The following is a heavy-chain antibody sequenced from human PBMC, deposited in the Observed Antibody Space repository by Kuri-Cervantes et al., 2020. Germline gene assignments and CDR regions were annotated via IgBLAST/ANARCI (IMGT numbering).Heavy chain of an antibody. J-gene: IGHJ4*02. D-gene: IGHD4-17*01. CDR2: ISYDGSNK. V-gene: IGHV3-30-3*01. CDR3: ARGVGDYSAGAGY. CDR1: GFTFSSYA. Sequence: GESLKISCAASGFTFSSYAMHWVRQAPGKGLEWVAVISYDGSNKYYADSVKGRFTISRDNSKNTLYLQMNSLRAGDTAVYYCARGVGDYSAGAGYWGQGTLVTVSS.